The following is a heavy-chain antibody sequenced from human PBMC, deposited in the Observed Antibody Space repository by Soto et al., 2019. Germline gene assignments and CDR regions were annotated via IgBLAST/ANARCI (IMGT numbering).Heavy chain of an antibody. V-gene: IGHV1-3*01. Sequence: ASMKVSCKASGYTFTSYAMHWARQAPGQRLEWMGWINAGNGNTKYSQKFQGRGTITSDTSASTAYMELSSLRSEDTAVYYCARAGYYGSGSYDFAFDIWGQGTMVTISS. CDR3: ARAGYYGSGSYDFAFDI. CDR2: INAGNGNT. D-gene: IGHD3-10*01. J-gene: IGHJ3*02. CDR1: GYTFTSYA.